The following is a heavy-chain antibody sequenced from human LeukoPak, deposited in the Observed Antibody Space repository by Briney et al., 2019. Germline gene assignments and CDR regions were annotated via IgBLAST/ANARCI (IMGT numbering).Heavy chain of an antibody. CDR3: ARVKTMVRGPPVWFDP. Sequence: SETLSLTCTVSGGSISSSSYYWGWIRQPPGKGLEWIGSIYYSGSTYYIPYLKSRVTISVDTSKNQFSLKLSSVTAADTAVYYCARVKTMVRGPPVWFDPWGQGTLVTVSS. CDR1: GGSISSSSYY. D-gene: IGHD3-10*01. V-gene: IGHV4-39*07. J-gene: IGHJ5*02. CDR2: IYYSGST.